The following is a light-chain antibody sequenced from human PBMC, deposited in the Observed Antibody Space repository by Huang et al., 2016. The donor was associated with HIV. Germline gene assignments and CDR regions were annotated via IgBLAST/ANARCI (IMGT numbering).Light chain of an antibody. J-gene: IGKJ4*01. CDR1: QDIGSY. Sequence: VTITCRASQDIGSYLAWYQQKPGKAPKVLIYAASSLESGVPIRFTGSGFGTHFALTIDSLQPEDFATYYCQQGNSFPLTFGGGTKVQI. CDR2: AAS. CDR3: QQGNSFPLT. V-gene: IGKV1-12*01.